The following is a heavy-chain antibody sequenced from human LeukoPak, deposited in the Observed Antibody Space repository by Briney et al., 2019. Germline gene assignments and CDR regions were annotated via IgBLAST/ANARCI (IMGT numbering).Heavy chain of an antibody. Sequence: GGSLRLSCAASGFTFSSYAMSWVRQAPGKGLEWVSLISWDGGSTYYADSVKGRFTISRDNSKNSLYLQMNSLRAEDTALYYCALSTGGRGSSGGFDYWGQGTLVTVSS. CDR3: ALSTGGRGSSGGFDY. CDR1: GFTFSSYA. V-gene: IGHV3-43D*03. CDR2: ISWDGGST. D-gene: IGHD3-22*01. J-gene: IGHJ4*02.